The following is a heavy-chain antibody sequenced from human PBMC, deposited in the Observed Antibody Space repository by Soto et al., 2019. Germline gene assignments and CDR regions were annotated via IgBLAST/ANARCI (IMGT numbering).Heavy chain of an antibody. CDR1: GGYISDHY. J-gene: IGHJ4*02. CDR3: ATRFYTSGVLLDY. D-gene: IGHD3-16*01. Sequence: SETLSLTCPVSGGYISDHYYMWIRQSPGKGLEYIGYIHNGGSTNYNPSLKSRVIISVDTSKNQFSLKLTSVTAADTAVYYCATRFYTSGVLLDYWGQGAPVTVSS. CDR2: IHNGGST. V-gene: IGHV4-59*11.